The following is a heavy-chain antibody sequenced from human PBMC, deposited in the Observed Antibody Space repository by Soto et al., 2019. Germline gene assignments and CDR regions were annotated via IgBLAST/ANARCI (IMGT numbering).Heavy chain of an antibody. J-gene: IGHJ4*02. CDR1: GGSFSDYY. CDR2: INHSGST. V-gene: IGHV4-34*01. D-gene: IGHD6-13*01. CDR3: ARVRDPDSSSWYSPFDY. Sequence: KPSETLSLTCAVYGGSFSDYYWSWIRQPPGKGLEWIGEINHSGSTNYNPSLKSRVTISVDTSKNQFSLKLSSVTAADTAVYYCARVRDPDSSSWYSPFDYWGRGTLVTVSS.